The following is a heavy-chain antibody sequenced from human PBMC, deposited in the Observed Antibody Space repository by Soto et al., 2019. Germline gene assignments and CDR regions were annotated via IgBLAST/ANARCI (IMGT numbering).Heavy chain of an antibody. D-gene: IGHD3-22*01. CDR2: IKQDGSEK. CDR1: GFTFSSYW. V-gene: IGHV3-7*01. Sequence: GGSLRLSCAASGFTFSSYWMSWVRQAPGKGLEWVANIKQDGSEKYYVDSVKGRFTISRDNAKNSLYLQMNSLRAEDTAVYYCARERLDYYYYMDVWGKGTTVTVSS. CDR3: ARERLDYYYYMDV. J-gene: IGHJ6*03.